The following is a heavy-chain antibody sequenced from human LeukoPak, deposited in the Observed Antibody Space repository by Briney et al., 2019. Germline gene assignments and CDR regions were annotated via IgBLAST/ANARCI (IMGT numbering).Heavy chain of an antibody. D-gene: IGHD1-14*01. J-gene: IGHJ3*02. V-gene: IGHV4-59*08. CDR1: GGSISSYF. Sequence: SETLSLTCTVSGGSISSYFWSWIRQPPGKGLEWIGYIHYSGSTYYNPSLKSRLTISVDTSKNQFSLRLSSVTAADTAVYFCARHDITEIAFDIWGQGTMVTVSS. CDR2: IHYSGST. CDR3: ARHDITEIAFDI.